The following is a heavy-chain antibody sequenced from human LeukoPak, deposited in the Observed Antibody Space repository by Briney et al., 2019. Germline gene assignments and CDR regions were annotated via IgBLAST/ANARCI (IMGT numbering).Heavy chain of an antibody. J-gene: IGHJ3*02. D-gene: IGHD2-15*01. CDR1: GFTAGSNY. CDR3: ARYTLNCSGGSCLGHDAFDI. Sequence: PGGSMRLSCAAYGFTAGSNYMSWVRPAPGKGLEWVSVIYSGGSTYYTDSVKGRFTISRDNSKNTLYLQMNSPTAEDTAVYYCARYTLNCSGGSCLGHDAFDIWGQGTMVTVSS. V-gene: IGHV3-53*01. CDR2: IYSGGST.